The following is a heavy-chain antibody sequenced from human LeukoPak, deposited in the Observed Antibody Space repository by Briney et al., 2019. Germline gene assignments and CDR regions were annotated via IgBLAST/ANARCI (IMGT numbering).Heavy chain of an antibody. Sequence: ASVKVSCKASGGTFSSYAISWVRQAPGQGLEWMGGIIPIFGTANYAQKFQGRVTITADESTSTAYMELSSLRSEDTAVYYCARIEGSTTTDGAFDIWGQGTMVTVSS. V-gene: IGHV1-69*01. J-gene: IGHJ3*02. CDR1: GGTFSSYA. D-gene: IGHD2-2*01. CDR3: ARIEGSTTTDGAFDI. CDR2: IIPIFGTA.